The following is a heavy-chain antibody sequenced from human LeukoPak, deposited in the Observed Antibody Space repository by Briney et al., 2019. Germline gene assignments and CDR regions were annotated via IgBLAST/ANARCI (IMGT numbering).Heavy chain of an antibody. CDR2: ISGSGGST. J-gene: IGHJ4*02. CDR1: GFTFSSYA. D-gene: IGHD6-13*01. Sequence: GGSLRLSCAASGFTFSSYAMSWVRQAPGKGQEWVSAISGSGGSTYYADSVKGRFTISRDNSKNTLYLQMNSLRAEDTAVYYCTPIAAAGFDYWGQGTLVTVSS. V-gene: IGHV3-23*01. CDR3: TPIAAAGFDY.